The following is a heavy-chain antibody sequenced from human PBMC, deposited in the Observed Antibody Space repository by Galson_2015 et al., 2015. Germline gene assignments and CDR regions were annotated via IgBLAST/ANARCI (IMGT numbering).Heavy chain of an antibody. CDR3: AAHQGGKYYFDY. CDR2: YSGGST. V-gene: IGHV3-53*01. J-gene: IGHJ4*02. D-gene: IGHD3-16*01. Sequence: YSGGSTFYADSMKGRFTISRDNSKNTLYLQVNSLRVEDTAVYYCAAHQGGKYYFDYWGQGTLVTVSS.